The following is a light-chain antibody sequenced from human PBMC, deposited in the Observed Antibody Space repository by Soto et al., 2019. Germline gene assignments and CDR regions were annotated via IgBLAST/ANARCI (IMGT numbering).Light chain of an antibody. Sequence: EIVLTQSPGTLSLSPGERATLSCRASQTFTTSSLAWYQQKPGQAPRLLISGASNRATGIPDRFSGSGSGTDFTLTITRLEPEDFAMYYCQQYSSSRTFGQGTKVDI. CDR2: GAS. J-gene: IGKJ1*01. CDR1: QTFTTSS. V-gene: IGKV3-20*01. CDR3: QQYSSSRT.